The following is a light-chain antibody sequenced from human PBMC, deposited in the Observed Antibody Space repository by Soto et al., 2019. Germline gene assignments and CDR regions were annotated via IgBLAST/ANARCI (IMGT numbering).Light chain of an antibody. V-gene: IGKV3-20*01. J-gene: IGKJ1*01. Sequence: EIVLTQSPGTLSLSPGERAPLSCRASQSVSSSYLAWYQQKPGQAPRLLIYGASSRATGIPDRFSGSGSETDFTLTFSRLEPEDFAVYYCQQYGSSSWTFGQGTKVEIK. CDR2: GAS. CDR1: QSVSSSY. CDR3: QQYGSSSWT.